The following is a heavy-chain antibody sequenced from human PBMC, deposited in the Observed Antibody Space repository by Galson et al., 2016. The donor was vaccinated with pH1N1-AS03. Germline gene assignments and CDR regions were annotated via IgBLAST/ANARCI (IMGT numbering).Heavy chain of an antibody. CDR1: GFSFSSFG. J-gene: IGHJ4*02. V-gene: IGHV3-33*01. D-gene: IGHD3-10*01. CDR3: ARGRGYGQYYFDY. CDR2: IWYDGSNK. Sequence: SLRLSCAAPGFSFSSFGMHWVRQAPGKGLEWVAVIWYDGSNKYYADSVKGRSTISRDNTKNTLYLQMNSLRVEDTAVYFCARGRGYGQYYFDYWGQGTLVTVSS.